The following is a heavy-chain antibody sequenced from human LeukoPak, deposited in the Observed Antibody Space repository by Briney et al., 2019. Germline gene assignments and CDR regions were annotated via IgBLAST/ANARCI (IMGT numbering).Heavy chain of an antibody. CDR1: GFTFSSYA. CDR3: AKDRFADDSSGYYYRYFDY. V-gene: IGHV3-23*01. CDR2: ISGSGGST. D-gene: IGHD3-22*01. J-gene: IGHJ4*02. Sequence: GGSLRLSCAASGFTFSSYAMSWVRQAPGKGLEWVSAISGSGGSTYYVDSVKGRFTISRDNSKNTLYLQMNSLRAEDTAVYYCAKDRFADDSSGYYYRYFDYWGQGTLVTVSS.